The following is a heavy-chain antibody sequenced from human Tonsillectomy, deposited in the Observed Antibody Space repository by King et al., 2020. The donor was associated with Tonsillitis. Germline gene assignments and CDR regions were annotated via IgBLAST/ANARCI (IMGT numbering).Heavy chain of an antibody. CDR3: ARELGYCSGGSCYPEYFHH. CDR1: GGSISSYY. J-gene: IGHJ1*01. CDR2: ISYSGST. Sequence: QLQESGPGLVKPSETLFLTCTVSGGSISSYYWSWIRQPPGKGLEWIGYISYSGSTNYNPSLKSRVTISVDTSKNQFSLKLSSVTAADTAVYYCARELGYCSGGSCYPEYFHHWGQGTLVTVSS. V-gene: IGHV4-59*01. D-gene: IGHD2-15*01.